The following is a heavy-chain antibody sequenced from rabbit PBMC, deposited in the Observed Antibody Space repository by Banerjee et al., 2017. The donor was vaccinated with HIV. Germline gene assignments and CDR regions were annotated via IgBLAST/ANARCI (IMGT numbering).Heavy chain of an antibody. Sequence: GLEWIASIDAGSSGSTYYANWAKGRFTISKTSSTTVSLQMTSLTAADTATYFCARSWWLWGPGTLVTVS. V-gene: IGHV1S40*01. J-gene: IGHJ4*01. CDR3: ARSWWL. CDR2: IDAGSSGST. D-gene: IGHD4-2*01.